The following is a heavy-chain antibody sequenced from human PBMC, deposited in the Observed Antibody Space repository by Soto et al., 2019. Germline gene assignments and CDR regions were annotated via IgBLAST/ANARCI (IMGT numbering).Heavy chain of an antibody. CDR3: ARDHHDSSGYYSYYFDY. CDR2: IWYDGSNK. V-gene: IGHV3-33*08. CDR1: GFTFSSYG. J-gene: IGHJ4*02. Sequence: GGSQILSCAASGFTFSSYGMNWVRPDTGKGLEWVAIIWYDGSNKYYADSVKGRFTISRDNSKNTLYLQMNSLRAEDAAVYYCARDHHDSSGYYSYYFDYWGQGTLVTVSS. D-gene: IGHD3-22*01.